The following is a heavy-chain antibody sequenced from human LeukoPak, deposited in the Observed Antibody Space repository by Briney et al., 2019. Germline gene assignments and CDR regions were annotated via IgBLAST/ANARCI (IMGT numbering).Heavy chain of an antibody. J-gene: IGHJ3*02. CDR1: GYSFTTYW. CDR3: ARRRSWNDDHDVFDM. D-gene: IGHD1-1*01. CDR2: IYPGDSDT. V-gene: IGHV5-51*01. Sequence: GESLKISCKGSGYSFTTYWIGWVRQMPGKGLEWMGIIYPGDSDTRYSPSFQGQVTISADKSINTAYLQWSSLKASDTAMYNCARRRSWNDDHDVFDMWGQGKMVTVSS.